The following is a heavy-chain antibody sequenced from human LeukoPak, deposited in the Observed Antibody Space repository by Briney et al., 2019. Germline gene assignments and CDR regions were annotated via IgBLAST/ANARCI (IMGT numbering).Heavy chain of an antibody. CDR3: ARVGKYYDFWSGYPNWFDP. Sequence: ASVKVSCKASGYTFTSYDINWVRQATGQGLEWMGWMNPNSGNTGYAQKFQGRVTMTRNTSISTAYMKLSSLRSEDTAVYYCARVGKYYDFWSGYPNWFDPWGQGTLVTVSS. CDR2: MNPNSGNT. CDR1: GYTFTSYD. V-gene: IGHV1-8*01. D-gene: IGHD3-3*01. J-gene: IGHJ5*02.